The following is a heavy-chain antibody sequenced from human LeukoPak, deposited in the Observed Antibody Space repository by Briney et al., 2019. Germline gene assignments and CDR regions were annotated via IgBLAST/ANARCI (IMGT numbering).Heavy chain of an antibody. V-gene: IGHV1-2*06. D-gene: IGHD1-1*01. CDR2: INPNSGGT. J-gene: IGHJ5*02. CDR3: ARESTTTGPNWFDP. CDR1: GYTFTGYY. Sequence: ASVKVSCKASGYTFTGYYMHWVRQAPGQGLEWMGRINPNSGGTNYAQKFQGRVTMTRDTSISTAYMELSRLRSDDTAVYYCARESTTTGPNWFDPWGQGTLVTVSS.